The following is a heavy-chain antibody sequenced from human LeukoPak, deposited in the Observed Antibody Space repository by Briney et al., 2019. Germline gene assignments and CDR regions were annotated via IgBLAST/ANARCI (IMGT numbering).Heavy chain of an antibody. V-gene: IGHV3-7*01. D-gene: IGHD6-25*01. Sequence: GGSLRLSCAVSGFTSSRHWMSWVRQTPEKGLEWVANIKEDASEENYVDSVKGRFTISRDNAKNTLYMQMNRLRAEDTAVYYCAVAAGWELGYWGQGTLVTVSS. CDR2: IKEDASEE. CDR1: GFTSSRHW. J-gene: IGHJ4*02. CDR3: AVAAGWELGY.